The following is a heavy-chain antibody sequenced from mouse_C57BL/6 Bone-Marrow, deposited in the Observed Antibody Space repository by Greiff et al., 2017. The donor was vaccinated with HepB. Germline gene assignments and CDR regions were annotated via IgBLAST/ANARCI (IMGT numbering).Heavy chain of an antibody. CDR3: ARSRNYGSSFDY. V-gene: IGHV1-55*01. CDR1: GYTFTSYW. D-gene: IGHD1-1*01. Sequence: QVQLQQPGAELVKPGASVKMSCKASGYTFTSYWITWVKQRPGQGLEWIGDIYPGSGSTNYNEKFKSKATLTVDTSSSTAYMQLSSLTSEDSAVYYCARSRNYGSSFDYWGQGTTLTVSS. CDR2: IYPGSGST. J-gene: IGHJ2*01.